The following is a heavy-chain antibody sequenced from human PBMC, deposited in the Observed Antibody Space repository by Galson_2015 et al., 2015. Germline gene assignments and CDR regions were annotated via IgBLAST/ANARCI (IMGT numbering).Heavy chain of an antibody. V-gene: IGHV4-34*01. J-gene: IGHJ6*02. CDR2: INHSGST. CDR3: ARVVHPSYYYYYYGMDV. Sequence: LSLTCAVYGGSFSGYYRSWIRQPPGKGLEWIGEINHSGSTSYNPSLKSRVTISVDTSKNQFSLKLSSVTAADTAVYYCARVVHPSYYYYYYGMDVWGQGTTVTVSS. D-gene: IGHD3-16*02. CDR1: GGSFSGYY.